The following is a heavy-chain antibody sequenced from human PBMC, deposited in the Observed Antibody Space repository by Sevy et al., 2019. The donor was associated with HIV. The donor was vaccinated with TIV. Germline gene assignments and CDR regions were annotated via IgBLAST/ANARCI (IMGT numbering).Heavy chain of an antibody. CDR2: VNYRGST. CDR3: ARDSSTGITVHGVVTYGMDV. CDR1: GGSISSYY. Sequence: SETLSLTCAVSGGSISSYYWTWIRQPPGKGLEWIGYVNYRGSTNYNPSLKSRPTMSVDISKNQFSLKLTYVTAADTAVYYCARDSSTGITVHGVVTYGMDVWGQGTTVTVSS. J-gene: IGHJ6*02. V-gene: IGHV4-59*01. D-gene: IGHD3-3*01.